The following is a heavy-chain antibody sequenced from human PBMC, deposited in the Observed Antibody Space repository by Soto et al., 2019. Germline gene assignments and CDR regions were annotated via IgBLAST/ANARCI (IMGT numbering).Heavy chain of an antibody. CDR2: ISPKNGNT. D-gene: IGHD3-3*01. Sequence: ASVKVSCKGFGYIFTGYYIHWVRQAPGQGLEWMGRISPKNGNTNYAQNFQDRVTMTADTSSSTAYMELRGLRSDDTAKYYCATSYDSGFDPWGQGTLVTVSS. J-gene: IGHJ5*02. CDR3: ATSYDSGFDP. CDR1: GYIFTGYY. V-gene: IGHV1-18*04.